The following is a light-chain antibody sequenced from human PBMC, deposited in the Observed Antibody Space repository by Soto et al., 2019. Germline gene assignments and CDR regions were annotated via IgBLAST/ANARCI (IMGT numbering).Light chain of an antibody. CDR3: QQSYRSPLN. J-gene: IGKJ3*01. CDR2: GTS. Sequence: DIQMTQSPLSLSASVGESVTITCRASQNISHFLNWYQQKPGKPPRLLIFGTSNFQSGVPSRFSGSRSETDFSLTISGLKPEDFSTYICQQSYRSPLNFGPGTRVA. V-gene: IGKV1-39*01. CDR1: QNISHF.